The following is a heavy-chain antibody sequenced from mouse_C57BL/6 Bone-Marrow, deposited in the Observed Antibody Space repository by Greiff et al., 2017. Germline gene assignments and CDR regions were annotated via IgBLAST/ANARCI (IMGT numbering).Heavy chain of an antibody. CDR2: IDPETGGT. CDR3: TRFYYGSSYVWYFDV. V-gene: IGHV1-15*01. J-gene: IGHJ1*03. D-gene: IGHD1-1*01. Sequence: VQLQQSGAELVRPGASVTLSCKASGYTFTDYEMHWVKQTPVHGLEWIGAIDPETGGTAYNQKFKGKAILTADKSSSTGYMELRSLTSEDSAVYYCTRFYYGSSYVWYFDVWGTGTTVTVSS. CDR1: GYTFTDYE.